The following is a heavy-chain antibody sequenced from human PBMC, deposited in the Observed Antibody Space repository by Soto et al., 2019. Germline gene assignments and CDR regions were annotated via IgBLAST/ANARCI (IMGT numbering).Heavy chain of an antibody. D-gene: IGHD2-15*01. V-gene: IGHV3-11*05. CDR2: ISSSSSYT. CDR3: ARDFGGCSAGSCRYNWFDP. CDR1: GFTFSDYY. J-gene: IGHJ5*02. Sequence: QVQLVESGGGLVKPGGSLRLSCAASGFTFSDYYMSWIRQAPGKGLEWVSYISSSSSYTNYADSVKGRFTISRDNAKNSLYLQMNSLRAEDTAIYYCARDFGGCSAGSCRYNWFDPWGQGTLVTVSS.